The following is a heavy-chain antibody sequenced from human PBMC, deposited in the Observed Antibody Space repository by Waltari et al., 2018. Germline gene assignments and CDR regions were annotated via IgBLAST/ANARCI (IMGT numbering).Heavy chain of an antibody. D-gene: IGHD3-9*01. Sequence: QVQLVQSGAEVKEPGASVKVSCRPSGYTSSGSLIHWVRQAPGQGLEGMGWINLDSDDTTYGQKFRGRVTVTGDSSITTAYMELRGLRSDDSAMYYCARDFQTGNFFVSWGQGTLVTVSS. CDR1: GYTSSGSL. J-gene: IGHJ4*02. CDR2: INLDSDDT. CDR3: ARDFQTGNFFVS. V-gene: IGHV1-2*02.